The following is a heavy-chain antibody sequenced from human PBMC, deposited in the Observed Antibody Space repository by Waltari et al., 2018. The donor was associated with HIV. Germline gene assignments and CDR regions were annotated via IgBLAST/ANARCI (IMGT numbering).Heavy chain of an antibody. D-gene: IGHD3-3*01. CDR3: ARDWRQPRGVYYGMDV. J-gene: IGHJ6*02. Sequence: EVQVQESGGGLVQPGGSLRLSCAASGFIFSGYWMHWVRQAPGQERVLVAHISNDGGRTSYADSVKGRFTIARDNAENTLYLQMNILRGEDTAVYYCARDWRQPRGVYYGMDVWGQGTTVIVSS. CDR2: ISNDGGRT. V-gene: IGHV3-74*01. CDR1: GFIFSGYW.